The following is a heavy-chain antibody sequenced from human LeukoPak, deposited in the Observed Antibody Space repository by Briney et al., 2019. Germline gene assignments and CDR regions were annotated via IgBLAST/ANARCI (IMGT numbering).Heavy chain of an antibody. J-gene: IGHJ4*02. D-gene: IGHD3-10*01. CDR1: GGTFISYG. CDR3: ASRRLNYGSGLDY. Sequence: ASXKVSCKGSGGTFISYGISWVRQAQGQGGEWEGGIITIFGRANYAKKFQGRVTITADETTSTAYMELSSLRSEDTAVYYCASRRLNYGSGLDYWGQGTLVTVSS. CDR2: IITIFGRA. V-gene: IGHV1-69*01.